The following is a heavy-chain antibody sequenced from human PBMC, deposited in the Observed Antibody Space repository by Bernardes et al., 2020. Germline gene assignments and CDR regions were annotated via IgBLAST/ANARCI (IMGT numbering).Heavy chain of an antibody. Sequence: ASVKVSCKASGYTFTGYYMHWVRQAPGQGLEWMGRINPNSGGTNYAQKFQGRVTMTRDTSISTAYMELSRLRSDDTAVYYCARLLGLGYCSGGSCLRDDYWGQGTLVTVSS. D-gene: IGHD2-15*01. V-gene: IGHV1-2*06. CDR3: ARLLGLGYCSGGSCLRDDY. J-gene: IGHJ4*02. CDR1: GYTFTGYY. CDR2: INPNSGGT.